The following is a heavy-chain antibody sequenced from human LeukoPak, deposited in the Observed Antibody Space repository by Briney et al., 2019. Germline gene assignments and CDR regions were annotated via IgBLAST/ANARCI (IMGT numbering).Heavy chain of an antibody. V-gene: IGHV1-24*01. J-gene: IGHJ4*02. Sequence: ASETVSCKVSGYTLTELSMHWVRQAPGTGLGSRGGFDPEDGATIYAQKFQGRVPMTEDTSKDTAYMELSRLRSEDTAVYYCATRIAARRGYFDYWGQGTLVTVSS. D-gene: IGHD6-6*01. CDR1: GYTLTELS. CDR2: FDPEDGAT. CDR3: ATRIAARRGYFDY.